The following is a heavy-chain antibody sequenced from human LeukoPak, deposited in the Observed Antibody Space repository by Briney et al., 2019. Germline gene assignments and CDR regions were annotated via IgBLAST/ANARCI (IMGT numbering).Heavy chain of an antibody. V-gene: IGHV1-2*06. CDR3: ARESDPTWYYYYGMDV. CDR2: INPNSGGT. CDR1: GYTFTGYY. Sequence: EASVKVSCKASGYTFTGYYMHWVRQAPGQGLEWLDRINPNSGGTNYAQKFQGRVTMTRDTSISTAYMELSRLRSDDTAVYYCARESDPTWYYYYGMDVWGQGTTVTVSS. D-gene: IGHD3-16*01. J-gene: IGHJ6*02.